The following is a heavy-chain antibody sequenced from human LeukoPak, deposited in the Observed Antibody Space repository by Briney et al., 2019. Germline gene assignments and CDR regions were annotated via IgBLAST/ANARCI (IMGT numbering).Heavy chain of an antibody. D-gene: IGHD6-19*01. CDR3: TTESDNSGWYFDY. CDR2: IKSKIDGGTN. V-gene: IGHV3-15*01. CDR1: GFTFSNAW. Sequence: PGGSLRLSCAASGFTFSNAWMSWVRQAPGKGLEWGGRIKSKIDGGTNDYAAPVKGRFTISIDDSKNMLYLQMNSLKTEDTAVYYCTTESDNSGWYFDYWGQGTLVTVSS. J-gene: IGHJ4*02.